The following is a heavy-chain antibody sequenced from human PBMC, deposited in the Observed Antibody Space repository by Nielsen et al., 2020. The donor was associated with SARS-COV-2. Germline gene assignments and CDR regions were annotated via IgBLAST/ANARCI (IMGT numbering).Heavy chain of an antibody. CDR3: AGNYDYVWGSYRYPVAGAFDI. CDR1: GFTFSDYY. CDR2: ISSSSSYT. J-gene: IGHJ3*02. D-gene: IGHD3-16*02. Sequence: GESLKISCAASGFTFSDYYMSWIRQAPGKGLEWVSYISSSSSYTNYADSVKGRFTISRDNAKNSLYLQINSLRAEDTAVYYCAGNYDYVWGSYRYPVAGAFDIWGQGTMVT. V-gene: IGHV3-11*03.